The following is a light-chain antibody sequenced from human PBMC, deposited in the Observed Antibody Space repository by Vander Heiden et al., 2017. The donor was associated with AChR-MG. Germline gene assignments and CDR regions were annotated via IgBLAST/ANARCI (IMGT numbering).Light chain of an antibody. J-gene: IGKJ2*01. Sequence: DIQMTQSPFSVSASIGDRVTITCRASQDIAAWLAWYQQKPGDAPRHLIYSAATLHSGVPSRFRGGGSGTDFSLTISSLQPEDFATYYCQQAKSFPYTFGQGTKLEI. CDR3: QQAKSFPYT. V-gene: IGKV1-12*02. CDR2: SAA. CDR1: QDIAAW.